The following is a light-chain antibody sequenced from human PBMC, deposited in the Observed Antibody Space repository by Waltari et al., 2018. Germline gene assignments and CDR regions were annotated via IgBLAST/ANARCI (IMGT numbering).Light chain of an antibody. CDR1: SLRTYY. Sequence: SSELTQDPAVSVALGQTVRITCQGDSLRTYYANWYQQKPGQDPVLVIYGKNNRPSGIPDRLSASSSGNTASLTIAGAQAEDEADYYCNSRDSSGNPYVFGSGTKVTVL. J-gene: IGLJ1*01. CDR2: GKN. CDR3: NSRDSSGNPYV. V-gene: IGLV3-19*01.